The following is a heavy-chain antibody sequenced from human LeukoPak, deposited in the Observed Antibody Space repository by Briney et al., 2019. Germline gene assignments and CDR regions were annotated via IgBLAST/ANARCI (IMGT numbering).Heavy chain of an antibody. CDR2: MNPNSGNT. V-gene: IGHV1-8*01. D-gene: IGHD3-22*01. CDR1: GYTFTSYD. CDR3: ARGHSSGYYRDWYFDL. J-gene: IGHJ2*01. Sequence: ASVKVSCKASGYTFTSYDINWVRQATGQGLEWMGWMNPNSGNTGYAQKFQGRVTMTRNTSISTAYMELSSLGSEDTAVYYCARGHSSGYYRDWYFDLWGRGTLVTVSS.